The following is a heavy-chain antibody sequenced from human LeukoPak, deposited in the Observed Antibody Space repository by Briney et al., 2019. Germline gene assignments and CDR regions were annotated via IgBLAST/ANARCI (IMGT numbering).Heavy chain of an antibody. J-gene: IGHJ4*02. CDR1: GYTFTNYL. CDR2: INGGNGNT. D-gene: IGHD1-26*01. CDR3: ARSGVGSTTSVAGDY. Sequence: ASVTVSCTASGYTFTNYLIHWVRQAPGQSLEWMGWINGGNGNTRYSQRFPDRVTFTRDTSATTAYMELSSLTSDDTAVYYCARSGVGSTTSVAGDYWGQGTLVTVS. V-gene: IGHV1-3*01.